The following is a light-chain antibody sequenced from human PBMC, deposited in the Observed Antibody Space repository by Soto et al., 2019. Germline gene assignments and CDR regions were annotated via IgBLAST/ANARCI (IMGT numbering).Light chain of an antibody. J-gene: IGKJ5*01. CDR2: DAS. CDR3: QQADNLPLT. Sequence: DFQMTQSPSSLSASVGDRVTITCRATQAIKNFLNWYQQKPGRAPKLLISDASTLQRGVPSRFSGSGSGTHFTCVISSLQPEDVGTYYCQQADNLPLTFGQGTRLDIK. CDR1: QAIKNF. V-gene: IGKV1-33*01.